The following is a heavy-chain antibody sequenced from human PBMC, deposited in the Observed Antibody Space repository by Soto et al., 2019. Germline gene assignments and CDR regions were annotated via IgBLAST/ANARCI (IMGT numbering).Heavy chain of an antibody. CDR2: ISGSGGST. J-gene: IGHJ4*02. D-gene: IGHD2-2*01. CDR3: ANRYCSSTSCYPVDY. CDR1: GFTFSSYA. V-gene: IGHV3-23*01. Sequence: PGGSLRLSCAASGFTFSSYAMSWVRQAPGKGLEWVSAISGSGGSTYYADSVKGRFTISRDNSKNTLYLQMNSLRAEDTAVYYCANRYCSSTSCYPVDYWGQGTLVTVSS.